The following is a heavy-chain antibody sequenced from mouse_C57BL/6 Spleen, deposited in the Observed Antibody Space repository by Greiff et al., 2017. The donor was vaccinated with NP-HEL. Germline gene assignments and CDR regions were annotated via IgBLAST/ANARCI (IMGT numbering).Heavy chain of an antibody. CDR1: GYTFTDYY. J-gene: IGHJ4*01. CDR2: INPNNGGT. V-gene: IGHV1-26*01. CDR3: ARRGYYAMDY. Sequence: VQLQQSGPELVKPGASVKISCKASGYTFTDYYMNWVKQSHGKSLEWIGDINPNNGGTSYNQKFKGKATCTVDKSTSTAYMELRSLTSEDSAVYYCARRGYYAMDYWGQGTSVTVSS.